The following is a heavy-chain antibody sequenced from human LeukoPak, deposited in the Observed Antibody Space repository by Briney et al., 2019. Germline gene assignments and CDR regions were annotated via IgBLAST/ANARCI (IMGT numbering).Heavy chain of an antibody. Sequence: SETLSLTCSVSGASVSNFFWSWIRQPPGKALEWIGYIHNSGTTKYNPSLKGRVSMSMDTSKNQFSLNVVSVSSTDTAVYYCARDPAGDYGYWGQGSLVTVSS. V-gene: IGHV4-59*02. CDR2: IHNSGTT. CDR1: GASVSNFF. D-gene: IGHD4-17*01. CDR3: ARDPAGDYGY. J-gene: IGHJ4*02.